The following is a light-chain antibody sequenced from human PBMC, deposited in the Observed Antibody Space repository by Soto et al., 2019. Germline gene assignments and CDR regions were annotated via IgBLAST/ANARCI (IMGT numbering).Light chain of an antibody. Sequence: DIQMTQSPSFVSASVGDRVTITCRASQDISKWLAWYQQKPGRAPKILIFAASTLRRGVPSRFSGSGSGTDFTLTISSLQPEDSATYYCQQADSIPLTFGGGTKVDIK. CDR2: AAS. V-gene: IGKV1-12*01. CDR3: QQADSIPLT. CDR1: QDISKW. J-gene: IGKJ4*01.